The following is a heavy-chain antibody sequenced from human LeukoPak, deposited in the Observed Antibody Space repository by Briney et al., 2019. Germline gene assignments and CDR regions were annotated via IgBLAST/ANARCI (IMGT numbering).Heavy chain of an antibody. D-gene: IGHD3-22*01. CDR2: IANDGRDK. V-gene: IGHV3-30*03. Sequence: PGGSLRLSCAASGFTFSSHGMHWVRQAPGKGLEWVAVIANDGRDKKYADSVKGRFTISRDNSKNTLYLQMNGLRAEDTAVYYCAREHHAPVQRYYSDSTPYSAFDVWGQGTMVTVSS. CDR3: AREHHAPVQRYYSDSTPYSAFDV. CDR1: GFTFSSHG. J-gene: IGHJ3*01.